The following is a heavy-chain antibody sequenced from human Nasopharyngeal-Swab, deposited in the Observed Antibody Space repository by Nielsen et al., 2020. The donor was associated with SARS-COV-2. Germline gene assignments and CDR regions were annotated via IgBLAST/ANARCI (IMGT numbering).Heavy chain of an antibody. Sequence: GGSLRLSCAASGFTFSSSGMDWVRQAPGKGLEWVAVISYDGSNEYYGDSVKGRFTISRDNSKNTLYLQMNSLRAEDTAVYYCAKMSRGPDGYWGQGTPVTVSS. CDR1: GFTFSSSG. V-gene: IGHV3-30*18. J-gene: IGHJ4*02. D-gene: IGHD1-14*01. CDR2: ISYDGSNE. CDR3: AKMSRGPDGY.